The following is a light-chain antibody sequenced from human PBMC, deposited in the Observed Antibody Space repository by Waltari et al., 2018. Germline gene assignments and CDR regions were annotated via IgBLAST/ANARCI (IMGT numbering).Light chain of an antibody. V-gene: IGLV1-51*01. Sequence: QSVLTQPPSVSAAPAQRVTISCSGSISNVGSYYVSWYHQLPGTAPKLLIYDNNERPSGIPDRFSASKSGTSATLGITGLQIGDEADYYCATWDNSLSEVVFGGGTKLTVL. CDR3: ATWDNSLSEVV. J-gene: IGLJ2*01. CDR2: DNN. CDR1: ISNVGSYY.